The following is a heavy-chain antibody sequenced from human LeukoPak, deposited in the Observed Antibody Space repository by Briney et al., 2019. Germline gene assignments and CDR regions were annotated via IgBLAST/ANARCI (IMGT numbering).Heavy chain of an antibody. CDR2: IHPRSGDT. D-gene: IGHD3-10*01. Sequence: GASVKVSCKVSGYSFTAFYIHWVRQAPGQGLEWMGWIHPRSGDTRYAQKFQGRVTMARDTSISTVYMDLSSLGSDDTAVYYCARDGEYGTGSYYRGSFDYWGQGILVTVSS. V-gene: IGHV1-2*02. CDR3: ARDGEYGTGSYYRGSFDY. CDR1: GYSFTAFY. J-gene: IGHJ4*02.